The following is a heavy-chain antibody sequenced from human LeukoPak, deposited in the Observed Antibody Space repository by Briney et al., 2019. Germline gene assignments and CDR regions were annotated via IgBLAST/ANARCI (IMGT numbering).Heavy chain of an antibody. CDR1: GYTFTSYD. V-gene: IGHV1-8*01. CDR3: ARVWGAIDY. D-gene: IGHD3-16*01. J-gene: IGHJ4*02. CDR2: MNPDSGNR. Sequence: ASVKVSCKASGYTFTSYDINWVRQATGQGLEWTGWMNPDSGNRGYAQKFQGRVTMTRSTSISTAYMELSSLTSEDTAVYYCARVWGAIDYWGQGTLVTVSS.